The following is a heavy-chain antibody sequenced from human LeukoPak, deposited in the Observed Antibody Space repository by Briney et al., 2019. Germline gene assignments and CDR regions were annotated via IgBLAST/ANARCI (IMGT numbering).Heavy chain of an antibody. CDR2: INQSGST. CDR3: AREEGESYGDWFDP. V-gene: IGHV4-34*01. J-gene: IGHJ5*02. D-gene: IGHD4-17*01. Sequence: SETLSLTCAVYGGSFSGYYWSWIRQPPGKGLEWIGEINQSGSTNYNPSLKSRVTISVDTSKNQFSLKLGSVTAADTAVYYCAREEGESYGDWFDPWGQGTLVTVSS. CDR1: GGSFSGYY.